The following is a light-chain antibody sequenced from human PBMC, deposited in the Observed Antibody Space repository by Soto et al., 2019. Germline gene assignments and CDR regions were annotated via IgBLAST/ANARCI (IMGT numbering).Light chain of an antibody. J-gene: IGLJ1*01. CDR3: CSYTTSNTRQIV. CDR1: SSDVGGYNY. V-gene: IGLV2-14*01. CDR2: DVT. Sequence: QSVLTQPASVSGSHGRSITISCTGTSSDVGGYNYVSWYQQQPGKAPKFMIYDVTNRPSGVSNRFSGSKSGNTASLTISGLQAEDEADYYCCSYTTSNTRQIVFGTGTKVTVL.